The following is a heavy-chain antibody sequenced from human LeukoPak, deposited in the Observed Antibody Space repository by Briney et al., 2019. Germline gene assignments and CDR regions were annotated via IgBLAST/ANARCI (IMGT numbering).Heavy chain of an antibody. J-gene: IGHJ5*02. Sequence: GGSLRLSCAASGFTFSSYAMHWVRQAPGKGLEWVAVISYDGSNKYYADSVKGRFTISRDNSKNTLYLQVNSLRAEDTAVYYCARDPGSSSSKWFGPWGQGTLVTVSS. CDR2: ISYDGSNK. CDR1: GFTFSSYA. D-gene: IGHD6-6*01. CDR3: ARDPGSSSSKWFGP. V-gene: IGHV3-30-3*01.